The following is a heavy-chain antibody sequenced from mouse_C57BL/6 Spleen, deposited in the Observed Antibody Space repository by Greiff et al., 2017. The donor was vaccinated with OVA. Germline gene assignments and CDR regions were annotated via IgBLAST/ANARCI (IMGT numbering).Heavy chain of an antibody. V-gene: IGHV1-7*01. CDR2: INPSSGYT. D-gene: IGHD4-1*01. Sequence: QVQLQQSGAELAKPGASVKLSCKASGYTFTSYWMHWVNQRPGQGLEWIGYINPSSGYTKYNQKFKDKATLTADKSSSTAYLQLSSLTYEDSAGYYCARGENWDPFFDYWGQGTTLTVSS. J-gene: IGHJ2*01. CDR3: ARGENWDPFFDY. CDR1: GYTFTSYW.